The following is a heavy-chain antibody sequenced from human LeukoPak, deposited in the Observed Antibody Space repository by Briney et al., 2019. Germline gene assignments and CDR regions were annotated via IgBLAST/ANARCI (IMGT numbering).Heavy chain of an antibody. V-gene: IGHV3-23*01. J-gene: IGHJ4*02. CDR2: ISTSGGST. Sequence: GGSLTLSCAASGFTFSSYAMSWVRQAPGKGLEWVSGISTSGGSTGYADSVRGRLTISRDNPGNTLYMEMNSLRGEDTAVYYCAIMHPYYDGSGYWVQWGQGTLVTVSS. CDR3: AIMHPYYDGSGYWVQ. D-gene: IGHD3-22*01. CDR1: GFTFSSYA.